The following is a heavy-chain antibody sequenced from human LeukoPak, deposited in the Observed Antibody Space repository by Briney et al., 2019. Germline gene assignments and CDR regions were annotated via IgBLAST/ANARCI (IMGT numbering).Heavy chain of an antibody. CDR2: IYHSGST. Sequence: LRLSCAASGFTFDDYAMHWVRQPPGKGLEWIGYIYHSGSTYYNPSLKSRVTISVDRSKNQFSLKLSSVTAADTAVYYCARAPWNYGMDVWGQGTTVTVSS. D-gene: IGHD5-12*01. V-gene: IGHV4-30-2*01. CDR3: ARAPWNYGMDV. CDR1: GFTFDDYA. J-gene: IGHJ6*02.